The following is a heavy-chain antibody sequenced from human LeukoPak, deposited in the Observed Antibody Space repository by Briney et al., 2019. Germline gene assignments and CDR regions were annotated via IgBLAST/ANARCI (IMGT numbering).Heavy chain of an antibody. Sequence: ASVKVSCKASGYTFTGYYMHWVRQAPGQGLEWMGWINPNSGGTNYAQKFQGRVTMTRDTSISTAYMELSRLRSDDTAVYYCARDPARLEWELSDSWGQGTLVTVSS. V-gene: IGHV1-2*02. J-gene: IGHJ4*02. CDR2: INPNSGGT. D-gene: IGHD1-26*01. CDR1: GYTFTGYY. CDR3: ARDPARLEWELSDS.